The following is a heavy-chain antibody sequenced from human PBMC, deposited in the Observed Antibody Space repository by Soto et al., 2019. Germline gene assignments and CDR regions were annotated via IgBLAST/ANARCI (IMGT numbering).Heavy chain of an antibody. Sequence: EVQLVESGGGLVKPGGSLRLSCAASGFTFSSYSMNWVRQAPGKGLEWVSSISSSSSYIYYADSVKGRFTISRDNAKNSLYLQMNSLRAEDTAVYYCASVYDYVWGSFPDYWGQGTLVTVSS. CDR2: ISSSSSYI. D-gene: IGHD3-16*01. CDR1: GFTFSSYS. CDR3: ASVYDYVWGSFPDY. V-gene: IGHV3-21*01. J-gene: IGHJ4*02.